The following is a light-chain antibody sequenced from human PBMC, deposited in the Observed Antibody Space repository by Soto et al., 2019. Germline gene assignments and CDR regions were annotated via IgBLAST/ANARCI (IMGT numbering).Light chain of an antibody. J-gene: IGKJ1*01. CDR2: AAS. V-gene: IGKV3-20*01. CDR3: QQYGSSPGT. CDR1: QSVSSSY. Sequence: EIVLTQSPGTLSLSPGERATLSCRASQSVSSSYLAWYQQKPGQAPRLLIYAASSRATGISDRFSGSGSGTDFTLTISRLEPEDFAVYYCQQYGSSPGTFGQGTKVEIK.